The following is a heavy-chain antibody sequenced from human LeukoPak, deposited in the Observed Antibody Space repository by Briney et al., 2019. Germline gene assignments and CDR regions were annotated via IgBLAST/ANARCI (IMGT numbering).Heavy chain of an antibody. CDR2: IIPIFGTA. D-gene: IGHD3-3*01. CDR3: AFADFWSGYYYESRDY. J-gene: IGHJ4*02. V-gene: IGHV1-69*05. CDR1: GHTFSSNA. Sequence: SVKVPCGSCGHTFSSNAIRWVRQAPGQGLEWMGGIIPIFGTANYAQKFQGRVTMTTDESTSTAYMELSSLRTEETAVYYCAFADFWSGYYYESRDYWGQGTLVTVP.